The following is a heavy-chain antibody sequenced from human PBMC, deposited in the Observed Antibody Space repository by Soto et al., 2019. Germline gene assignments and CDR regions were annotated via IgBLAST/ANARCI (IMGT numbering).Heavy chain of an antibody. CDR2: FDPEDGET. D-gene: IGHD2-15*01. J-gene: IGHJ6*02. V-gene: IGHV1-24*01. CDR3: ATLRWRARGYYYYGMDV. CDR1: GYTFTELS. Sequence: GASVKVSCKASGYTFTELSMHWVRQAPGKGLEWMGCFDPEDGETIYAQKFQGRVTMTEDTSTDTAYMELSSLRSEDTAVYYCATLRWRARGYYYYGMDVWGQGTTVTVSS.